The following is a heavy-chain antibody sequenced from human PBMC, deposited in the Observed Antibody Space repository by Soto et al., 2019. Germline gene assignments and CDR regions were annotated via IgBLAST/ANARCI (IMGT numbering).Heavy chain of an antibody. CDR1: GGSISSSSYY. Sequence: SETLSLTCTVSGGSISSSSYYWGWIRQPPGKGLEWIGSIYYSGSTYYNPSLKSRVTISVDTSKNQFSLKLSSVTAADTAVYYCAGSYYDFWSGPKGSRLSRNLNNNWFDPWGQGTLVTVSS. J-gene: IGHJ5*02. CDR2: IYYSGST. D-gene: IGHD3-3*01. CDR3: AGSYYDFWSGPKGSRLSRNLNNNWFDP. V-gene: IGHV4-39*01.